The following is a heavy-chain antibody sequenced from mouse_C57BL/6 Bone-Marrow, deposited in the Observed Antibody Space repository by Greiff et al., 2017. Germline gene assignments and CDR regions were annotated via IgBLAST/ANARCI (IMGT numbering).Heavy chain of an antibody. J-gene: IGHJ3*01. CDR2: INPSSGYT. CDR3: SRAIKSWFAY. Sequence: QVQLKQSGAELARPGASVKMSCKASGYTFTSYTMHWVKQRPGQGLEWIGYINPSSGYTKYNQKFKDKATLTADKSSSTAYMQLSSLTSEDSAVYYWSRAIKSWFAYWGQGTLVTVSA. V-gene: IGHV1-4*01. CDR1: GYTFTSYT. D-gene: IGHD1-1*01.